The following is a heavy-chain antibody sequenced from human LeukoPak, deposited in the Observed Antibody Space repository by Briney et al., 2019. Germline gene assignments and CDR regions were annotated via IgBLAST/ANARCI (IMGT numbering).Heavy chain of an antibody. CDR2: ISAYNGNT. V-gene: IGHV1-18*01. Sequence: GASVKVSCKASGYTFTSYGISWVRQAPGQGLEWMGWISAYNGNTKYAQKLQGRVTMTTDTSTSTAYMELRSLRSDDTAVYYCARDGVVVTAASPYYYYGMDVWGQGTTVTVSS. CDR3: ARDGVVVTAASPYYYYGMDV. J-gene: IGHJ6*02. D-gene: IGHD2-21*02. CDR1: GYTFTSYG.